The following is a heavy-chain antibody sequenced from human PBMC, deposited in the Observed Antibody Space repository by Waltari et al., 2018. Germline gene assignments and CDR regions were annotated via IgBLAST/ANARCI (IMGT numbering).Heavy chain of an antibody. CDR3: ARSGWGAFDI. CDR2: IKQDGSEK. J-gene: IGHJ3*02. Sequence: EVQLVESGGGLVQPGGSLRLSCAASGFTFSSYWMSWVRQSPGKGLEWVANIKQDGSEKYYVDAVKGRFTISRDNAKNSLYLQMNSLRAEDTAGYYCARSGWGAFDIWGQGTMVTVSS. CDR1: GFTFSSYW. D-gene: IGHD3-16*01. V-gene: IGHV3-7*01.